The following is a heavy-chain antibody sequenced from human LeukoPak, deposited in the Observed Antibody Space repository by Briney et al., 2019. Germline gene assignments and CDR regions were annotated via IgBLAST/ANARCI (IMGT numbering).Heavy chain of an antibody. Sequence: PSETLSLTCTVSGGSISSYYWSWIRQPPGKGLEWIGYIYYSGSTNYNPSLKSRVTISVDTSKNQFSLKLSSVTAADTAVYYCARVLYCSGGSCYSNYYGMDVWGQGTTVTVSS. J-gene: IGHJ6*02. V-gene: IGHV4-59*08. CDR3: ARVLYCSGGSCYSNYYGMDV. CDR2: IYYSGST. D-gene: IGHD2-15*01. CDR1: GGSISSYY.